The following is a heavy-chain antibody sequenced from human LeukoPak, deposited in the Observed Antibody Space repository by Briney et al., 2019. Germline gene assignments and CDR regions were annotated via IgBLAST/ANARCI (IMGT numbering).Heavy chain of an antibody. D-gene: IGHD3-22*01. CDR2: INHSGST. CDR1: GGSFSGYY. CDR3: ARAYAYDSSGYYYKRNVTHFDY. J-gene: IGHJ4*02. V-gene: IGHV4-34*01. Sequence: PSETLSLTCAVYGGSFSGYYWSWIRQPPGKGLEWIGEINHSGSTNYNPSLKSRVTISVDTSKNQFSLKLSSVTAADTAVYYCARAYAYDSSGYYYKRNVTHFDYWGQGTLVTVSS.